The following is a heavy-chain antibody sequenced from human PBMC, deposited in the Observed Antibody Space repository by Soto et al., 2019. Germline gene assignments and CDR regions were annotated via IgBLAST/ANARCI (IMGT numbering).Heavy chain of an antibody. Sequence: ASVKVSCKASGYTFTRYTMNWVRQAPGQRLEWMGWINPDNGNTKSSQKFQDRVIITRDTSASTAYMDLGSLRSEDTAVYYCARGIATGQLDPWGQGTLVTVSS. J-gene: IGHJ5*02. CDR3: ARGIATGQLDP. CDR2: INPDNGNT. CDR1: GYTFTRYT. V-gene: IGHV1-3*01. D-gene: IGHD2-15*01.